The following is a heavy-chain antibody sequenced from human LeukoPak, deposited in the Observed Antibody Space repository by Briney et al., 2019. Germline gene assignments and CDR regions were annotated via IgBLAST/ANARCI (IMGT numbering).Heavy chain of an antibody. D-gene: IGHD1-1*01. CDR2: TRSKSDGGTA. V-gene: IGHV3-15*01. J-gene: IGHJ4*02. Sequence: GGSLRLSCAASGFTFSKAWMTWVRQAPGKGLQWVCRTRSKSDGGTADYAAPVKGRFTIYRDDLKNTLYLQMNSLKTEDTAVYYCTTGTGTTDYLGQGTMVTVSS. CDR3: TTGTGTTDY. CDR1: GFTFSKAW.